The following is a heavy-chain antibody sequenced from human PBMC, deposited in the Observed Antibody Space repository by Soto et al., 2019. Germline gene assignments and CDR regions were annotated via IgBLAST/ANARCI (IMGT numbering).Heavy chain of an antibody. CDR2: IWYDGSNK. D-gene: IGHD2-2*01. Sequence: GGSLRLSCAASGFTFSSYGMHWVRQAPGKGLEWVAVIWYDGSNKYYADSVKGRFTISRDNSKNTLYLQMNSLRAEDTAVYYCARDRCSSTSCSYYFDYWGQGTLVTVPS. J-gene: IGHJ4*02. V-gene: IGHV3-33*01. CDR3: ARDRCSSTSCSYYFDY. CDR1: GFTFSSYG.